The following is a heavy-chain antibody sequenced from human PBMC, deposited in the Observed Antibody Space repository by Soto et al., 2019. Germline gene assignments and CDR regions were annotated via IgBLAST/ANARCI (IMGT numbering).Heavy chain of an antibody. CDR2: VSGSGTTT. V-gene: IGHV3-23*01. J-gene: IGHJ4*02. CDR1: GFTFSSYA. D-gene: IGHD3-10*01. CDR3: AKSPFYGSGSLFIGFDH. Sequence: GESLKISCAVSGFTFSSYAMSWVRQTPGKGLDWVSTVSGSGTTTYYADSVKGRFTISRDNSKNTMYLQMNSLRVEDTAVYFCAKSPFYGSGSLFIGFDHWGQGTLVTVSS.